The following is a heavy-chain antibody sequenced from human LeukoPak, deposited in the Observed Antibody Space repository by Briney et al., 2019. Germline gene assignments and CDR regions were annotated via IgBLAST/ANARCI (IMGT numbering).Heavy chain of an antibody. CDR3: ARDRCSGGTCLYYSDY. CDR1: EYTFTDYY. Sequence: ASVKVSCKASEYTFTDYYMHWVRQAPGRGLEWMGRINPNSGGTSYAQKFQDRVTMTRDTSVSTAYMELSSLRSDDTAVYYCARDRCSGGTCLYYSDYWGQGTLVTVSS. D-gene: IGHD2-15*01. V-gene: IGHV1-2*06. J-gene: IGHJ4*02. CDR2: INPNSGGT.